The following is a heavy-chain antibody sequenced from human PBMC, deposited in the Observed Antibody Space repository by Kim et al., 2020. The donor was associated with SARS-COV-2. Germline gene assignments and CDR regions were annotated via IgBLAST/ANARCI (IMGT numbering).Heavy chain of an antibody. Sequence: SLRLSCAASGFTSNIYAMHWVRQVPGKGLEWVAGFNLDIIRTGYSDSVRGRFTIFSDNAKNSLYLQMNSLRVDDTALYFCVRDTSPGGADVWGQGTTV. CDR1: GFTSNIYA. CDR2: FNLDIIRT. V-gene: IGHV3-9*02. CDR3: VRDTSPGGADV. J-gene: IGHJ6*02. D-gene: IGHD3-16*01.